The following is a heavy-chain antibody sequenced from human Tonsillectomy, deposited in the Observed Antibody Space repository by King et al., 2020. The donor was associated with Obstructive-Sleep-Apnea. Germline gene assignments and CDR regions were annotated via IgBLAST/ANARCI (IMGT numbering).Heavy chain of an antibody. J-gene: IGHJ4*02. CDR3: ARHDYGDYYFDY. CDR1: GGSISSGGYY. D-gene: IGHD4-17*01. V-gene: IGHV4-31*03. CDR2: IYYSGST. Sequence: VQLQESGPGLVKPSQTLSLTCTVSGGSISSGGYYWSWIRQHPGKGLEWIGYIYYSGSTYYNPSLMSRVTISVDTSKNQFSLKLSSVTAADTAVYYCARHDYGDYYFDYWGQGTLVTVSS.